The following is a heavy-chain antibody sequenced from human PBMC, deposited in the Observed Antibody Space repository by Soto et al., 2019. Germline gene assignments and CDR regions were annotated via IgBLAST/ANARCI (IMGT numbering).Heavy chain of an antibody. D-gene: IGHD3-10*01. V-gene: IGHV3-7*02. J-gene: IGHJ4*02. CDR3: AIGGAIAGRWGY. CDR2: IKQDGSEK. CDR1: GFTFSDYW. Sequence: EVLLVDSGGGLVQPGGSLTLSCAASGFTFSDYWMTWVRQAPGKGLEWVANIKQDGSEKSYVDSVKGRFTISRDNARNLLFLQMDSLRDEDTAVYYCAIGGAIAGRWGYWGQGTRVTVSS.